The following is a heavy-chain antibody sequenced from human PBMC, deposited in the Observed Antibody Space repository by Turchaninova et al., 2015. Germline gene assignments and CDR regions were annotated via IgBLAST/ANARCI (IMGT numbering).Heavy chain of an antibody. CDR1: GGSFSGYY. CDR2: INDSGNT. CDR3: ASHLAVAGTXRAFXX. J-gene: IGHJ3*01. V-gene: IGHV4-34*01. D-gene: IGHD6-19*01. Sequence: QVQLQQWGAGLLKPSETLSLTCAVYGGSFSGYYWSWIRQSPGKGLEWVGEINDSGNTNYNPSLKRRXXISXXXTKXQFSRXXRAXXXADTAVYXXASHLAVAGTXRAFXXWGQGXMVTVSS.